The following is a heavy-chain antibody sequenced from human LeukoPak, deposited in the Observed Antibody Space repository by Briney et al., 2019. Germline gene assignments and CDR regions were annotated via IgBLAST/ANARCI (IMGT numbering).Heavy chain of an antibody. V-gene: IGHV3-23*01. J-gene: IGHJ4*02. CDR3: AKDRRYGGHDSYDS. Sequence: GGSLRLSCAASGFTFASYGMSWVRQAPGKGLEWVSSISGSGGTTYYPDSVKGRFTISRDNSKNTLYLQMNSLRAEDTAVYYCAKDRRYGGHDSYDSWGQGTLVTVSS. CDR2: ISGSGGTT. CDR1: GFTFASYG. D-gene: IGHD5-12*01.